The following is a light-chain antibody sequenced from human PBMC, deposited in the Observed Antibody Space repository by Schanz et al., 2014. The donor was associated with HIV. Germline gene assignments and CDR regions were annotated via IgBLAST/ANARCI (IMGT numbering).Light chain of an antibody. CDR3: SSLSTSGAPV. J-gene: IGLJ1*01. V-gene: IGLV2-11*01. CDR1: SSDVGAYNS. CDR2: DVS. Sequence: QSALTQPRSVSGSPGQSVTISCTGTSSDVGAYNSVSWWQQQYPGKAPKLMIYDVSQRPSGVPDRFSGSTSGNTASLTIFDLQPEDEADYYCSSLSTSGAPVFGTGTKLTVL.